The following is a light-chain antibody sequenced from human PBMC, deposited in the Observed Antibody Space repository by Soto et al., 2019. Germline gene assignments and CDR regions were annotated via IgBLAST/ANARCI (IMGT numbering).Light chain of an antibody. CDR1: TSNIGSNY. J-gene: IGLJ1*01. Sequence: QAVLTQPPSASGTPGQGVTISCSGSTSNIGSNYVYWYQQLPGTAPKLLIYRKXXRXSGVPDRFSGSESGSLVYLAISDLRPDYDPARRCSDFDISRHGSHVFGPGAKVT. CDR3: SDFDISRHGSHV. V-gene: IGLV1-47*01. CDR2: RKX.